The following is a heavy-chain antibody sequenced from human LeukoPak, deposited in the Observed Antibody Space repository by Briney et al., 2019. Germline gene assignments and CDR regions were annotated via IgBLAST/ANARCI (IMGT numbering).Heavy chain of an antibody. CDR1: GFTFSSYG. Sequence: GGSLRLSCAASGFTFSSYGMHWIRQAPGKGLEWVAVISYAGSTEYYADSVKGRFTISRDNSKNTLYLQINSLRAEDTAVYYCTKEPIPVAGGYYFDYWGQGTLVTVSS. D-gene: IGHD6-19*01. V-gene: IGHV3-30*18. CDR2: ISYAGSTE. CDR3: TKEPIPVAGGYYFDY. J-gene: IGHJ4*02.